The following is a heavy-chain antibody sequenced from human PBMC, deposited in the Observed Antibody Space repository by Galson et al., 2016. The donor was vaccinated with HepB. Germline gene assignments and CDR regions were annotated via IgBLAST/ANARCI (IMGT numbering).Heavy chain of an antibody. J-gene: IGHJ3*02. CDR3: ARVGVPGIVGPTRFPGYAFDI. Sequence: SLRLSCAASGFRFSNYWMHWVRQAPGKGLVWVSRINSDGSSTTYADSVKGRFTISRDNAKNTLYLQMNSLRAEDTAGYYCARVGVPGIVGPTRFPGYAFDIWGQGTMVTVSS. D-gene: IGHD1-26*01. CDR2: INSDGSST. CDR1: GFRFSNYW. V-gene: IGHV3-74*01.